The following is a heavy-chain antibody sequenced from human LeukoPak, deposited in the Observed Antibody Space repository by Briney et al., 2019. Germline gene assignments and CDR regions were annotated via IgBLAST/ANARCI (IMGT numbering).Heavy chain of an antibody. D-gene: IGHD4-17*01. Sequence: SETLSLTCTVSGGSVSRGGYYWSSIRQHPGKGLEWIGHTSYSGGTYYNPSLMSRITMSVDRSQNQFSLKMRDVTAADTAVYFCARHGYGDYVVAFDIWGQGTMVTVSS. V-gene: IGHV4-31*03. CDR3: ARHGYGDYVVAFDI. CDR1: GGSVSRGGYY. CDR2: TSYSGGT. J-gene: IGHJ3*02.